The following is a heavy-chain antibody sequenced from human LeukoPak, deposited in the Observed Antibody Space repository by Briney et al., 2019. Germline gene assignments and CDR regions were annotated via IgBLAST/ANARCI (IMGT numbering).Heavy chain of an antibody. CDR1: GGSISTSNYY. Sequence: SETLSLTCSVSGGSISTSNYYWVWIRQSPEKGLEWIGSIFHNGNAFYSPSLQSRVTMSLDTSKSQFSLKLSSVTAADTAVYYCARASPLRYFDWFVGYFDLWGRGTLVTVSS. J-gene: IGHJ2*01. CDR2: IFHNGNA. CDR3: ARASPLRYFDWFVGYFDL. D-gene: IGHD3-9*01. V-gene: IGHV4-39*07.